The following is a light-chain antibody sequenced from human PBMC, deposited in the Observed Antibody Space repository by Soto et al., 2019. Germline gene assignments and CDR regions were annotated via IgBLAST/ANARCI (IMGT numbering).Light chain of an antibody. Sequence: EIVLTQSPGSLSLSPGERATLSCRASQSVYSSFFAWYQQKPGQAPRLLIYGASNRATGIPDRFSGRGSGTDFTLNITGMEPEDFAVYYCQQYVSSVTFGQGTKVEIK. V-gene: IGKV3-20*01. CDR3: QQYVSSVT. J-gene: IGKJ1*01. CDR1: QSVYSSF. CDR2: GAS.